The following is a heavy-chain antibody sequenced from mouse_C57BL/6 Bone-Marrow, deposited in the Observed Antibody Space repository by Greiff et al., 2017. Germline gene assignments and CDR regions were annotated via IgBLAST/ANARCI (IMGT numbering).Heavy chain of an antibody. D-gene: IGHD2-14*01. CDR2: IDPENGDT. V-gene: IGHV14-4*01. CDR1: GFNIKDDY. Sequence: VQLQQSGAELVRPGASVKLSCTASGFNIKDDYMHWVKQRPEQGLEWIGWIDPENGDTEYASKFQGKATITADKSSNTAYLQLSSLTSEDTAVSYCTTGTADYFDYGGQGTTLTVSS. CDR3: TTGTADYFDY. J-gene: IGHJ2*01.